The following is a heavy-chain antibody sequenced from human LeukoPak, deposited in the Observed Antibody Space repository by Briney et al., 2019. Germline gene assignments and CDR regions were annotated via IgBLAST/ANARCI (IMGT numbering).Heavy chain of an antibody. J-gene: IGHJ3*02. CDR1: GFPFSEYS. CDR2: ISDDGRSK. CDR3: ARAATYYYDSSSDAFDI. V-gene: IGHV3-30*03. Sequence: GGYLRLSCAASGFPFSEYSLNWVRQAPGKGLEWVGVISDDGRSKDYADSVKGRFTIYRDNSKDTLYLQMNRLRAEYTAVYYCARAATYYYDSSSDAFDIWSQRTMVTVSS. D-gene: IGHD3-22*01.